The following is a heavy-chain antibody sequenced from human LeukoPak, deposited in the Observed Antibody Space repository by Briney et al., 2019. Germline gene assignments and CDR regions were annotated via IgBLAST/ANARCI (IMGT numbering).Heavy chain of an antibody. J-gene: IGHJ4*02. CDR1: GFTFSSYA. CDR3: AKARGVNIVVVPSPFDY. D-gene: IGHD2-2*01. Sequence: GGSLRLSCAASGFTFSSYAMSWVRQAPGKGLEWVSAISGSGGSTYYADSVKGRFTISRDNSKNTLYLQMNSLRAEDTAVNYCAKARGVNIVVVPSPFDYWGQGTLVTVSS. V-gene: IGHV3-23*01. CDR2: ISGSGGST.